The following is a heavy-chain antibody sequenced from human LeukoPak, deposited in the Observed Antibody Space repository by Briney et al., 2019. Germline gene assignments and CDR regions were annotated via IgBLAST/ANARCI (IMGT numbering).Heavy chain of an antibody. Sequence: SETLSLTCTVSGYSTSSGYYWGWIRQPPGKGLEWIGSIYHSGSTYYNPSLKSRVTISVDTSKNQFSLKLSSVTAADTAVYYCARSHLRLRGFDYWGQGTLVTVSS. CDR1: GYSTSSGYY. V-gene: IGHV4-38-2*02. D-gene: IGHD5-12*01. CDR2: IYHSGST. J-gene: IGHJ4*02. CDR3: ARSHLRLRGFDY.